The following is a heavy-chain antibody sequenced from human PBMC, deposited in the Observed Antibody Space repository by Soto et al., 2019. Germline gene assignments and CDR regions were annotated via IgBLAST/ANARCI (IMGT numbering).Heavy chain of an antibody. CDR2: IKHSGSS. D-gene: IGHD6-25*01. J-gene: IGHJ3*02. CDR1: AGSFSHYY. V-gene: IGHV4-34*01. Sequence: PSEPLCLPYAVKAGSFSHYYWNWIRQYPGKGLEWIGKIKHSGSSNYKPSLRSRVSISVDMSKNQVSLRLSSVTAADTAVYYCARGGSSDWQVALDIWGQGTMVTVSS. CDR3: ARGGSSDWQVALDI.